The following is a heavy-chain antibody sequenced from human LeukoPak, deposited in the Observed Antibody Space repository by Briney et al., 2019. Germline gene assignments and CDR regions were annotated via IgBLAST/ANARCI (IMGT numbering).Heavy chain of an antibody. CDR1: GYSISSGYY. CDR3: ARGRRYDSSGYYYAADFS. V-gene: IGHV4-38-2*02. CDR2: IYHSGST. Sequence: ASETLSLTCTVSGYSISSGYYWGWIRQPPGKGLEWIGSIYHSGSTYYNPSLKSRVTISVDTSKNQFSLKLSSVTAADTAVYYCARGRRYDSSGYYYAADFSWGQGTLVTVSS. J-gene: IGHJ4*02. D-gene: IGHD3-22*01.